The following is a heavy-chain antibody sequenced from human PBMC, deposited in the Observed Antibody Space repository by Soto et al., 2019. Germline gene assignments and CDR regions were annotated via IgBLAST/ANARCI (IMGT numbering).Heavy chain of an antibody. Sequence: SETLSLTCDFSVGSFSDYYWTWIRHSPGKWLEWIGEINRIGNTNYNSSLQSRVAISIDTSKNQFSLKLNSVTAADTAVYYCARVGRVMIFGVVRRTRYGLELWGQGTTVNVSS. CDR3: ARVGRVMIFGVVRRTRYGLEL. D-gene: IGHD3-3*01. J-gene: IGHJ6*01. CDR1: VGSFSDYY. V-gene: IGHV4-34*01. CDR2: INRIGNT.